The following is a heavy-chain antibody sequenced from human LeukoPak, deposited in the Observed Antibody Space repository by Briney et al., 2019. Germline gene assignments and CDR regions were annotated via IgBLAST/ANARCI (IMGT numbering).Heavy chain of an antibody. CDR2: IYSSGST. J-gene: IGHJ4*02. Sequence: SETLSFTCAVSGGSINSFYWSWIRQPPGKGLEWIGNIYSSGSTYYNASFKSRVTISLDTSKNQFSLRLSSVTAADTAVYFCARDSSGIKIWLPLDFWGQGTLVTVSS. CDR1: GGSINSFY. V-gene: IGHV4-59*12. CDR3: ARDSSGIKIWLPLDF. D-gene: IGHD5-18*01.